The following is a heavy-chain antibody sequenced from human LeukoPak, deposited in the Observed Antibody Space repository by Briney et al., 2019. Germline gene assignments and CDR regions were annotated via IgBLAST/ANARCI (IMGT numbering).Heavy chain of an antibody. CDR1: GYTFSSYG. CDR3: AKGYSTGWYGGVDY. CDR2: ISNDGSDK. D-gene: IGHD6-19*01. V-gene: IGHV3-30*18. Sequence: PGRSLRLSCAASGYTFSSYGMCWVRQAPGKGLEWVVVISNDGSDKYYADSAKGRFTIPRGNSKNTLYLQMNSLRAEDTAVYYCAKGYSTGWYGGVDYWGQGTLVTVSS. J-gene: IGHJ4*02.